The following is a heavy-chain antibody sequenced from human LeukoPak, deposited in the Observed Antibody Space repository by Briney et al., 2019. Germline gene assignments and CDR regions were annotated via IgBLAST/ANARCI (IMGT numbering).Heavy chain of an antibody. CDR1: GYTFTSYG. CDR3: ARSGTYNWFDS. Sequence: GASVKVSCKASGYTFTSYGISGVRQAPGQGLEWMGWISAYNGNTNYAQKLQGRVTMTTDTSTSTAYMELRSLRFEDTALYYCARSGTYNWFDSWGQGTLVTVSS. D-gene: IGHD1-26*01. CDR2: ISAYNGNT. J-gene: IGHJ5*01. V-gene: IGHV1-18*01.